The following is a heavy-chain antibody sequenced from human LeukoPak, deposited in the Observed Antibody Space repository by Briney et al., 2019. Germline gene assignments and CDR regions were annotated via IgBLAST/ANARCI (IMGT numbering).Heavy chain of an antibody. V-gene: IGHV4-30-4*01. J-gene: IGHJ6*02. CDR1: GGSISSGDYY. CDR3: ARGAQYFDWLLYTDYYYGMDV. D-gene: IGHD3-9*01. Sequence: PSETLSLTCTVSGGSISSGDYYWSWIRQSPGKGLEWIGYIYYSGSTYYNPSLKSRVTISVDTSKNQFSLKLSSVTAADTAVYYCARGAQYFDWLLYTDYYYGMDVWGQGTTVTVSS. CDR2: IYYSGST.